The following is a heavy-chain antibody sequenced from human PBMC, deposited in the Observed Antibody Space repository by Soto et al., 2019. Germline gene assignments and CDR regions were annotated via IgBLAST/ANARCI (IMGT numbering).Heavy chain of an antibody. CDR1: GYTFTSYA. D-gene: IGHD2-15*01. Sequence: ASVKVSCKASGYTFTSYAMHWVRQAPGQRLEWMGWINAGNGNTKYSQKFQGRVTITRDTSAGTAYMELSSLRSEDTAVYYCARLPNSLGYCSGGSCYDYWGQGTLVTVSS. CDR3: ARLPNSLGYCSGGSCYDY. V-gene: IGHV1-3*01. CDR2: INAGNGNT. J-gene: IGHJ4*02.